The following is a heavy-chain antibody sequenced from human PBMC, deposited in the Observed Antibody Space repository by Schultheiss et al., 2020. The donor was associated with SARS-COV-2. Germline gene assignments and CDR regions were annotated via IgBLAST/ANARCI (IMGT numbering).Heavy chain of an antibody. CDR3: ARPNYGGNSGDAFDI. J-gene: IGHJ3*02. V-gene: IGHV4-59*08. CDR2: IYYSGST. CDR1: GGSISSYY. D-gene: IGHD4-23*01. Sequence: GSLRLSCTVSGGSISSYYWSWIRQPPGKGLEWIGYIYYSGSTNYNPSLKSRVTISVDTSKNQFSLKLSSVTAADTAVYYCARPNYGGNSGDAFDIWGQGTMVTVSS.